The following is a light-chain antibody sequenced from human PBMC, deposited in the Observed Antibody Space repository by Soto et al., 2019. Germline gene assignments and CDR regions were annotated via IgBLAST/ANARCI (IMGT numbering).Light chain of an antibody. Sequence: EIVMTQSPATLSVSPGERATLSCRASQSVSRNVAWYQQTPGQSPRLLIYGASTRATGIPARFSGSGSGTEFTLTISSPQSEDFAVYYCQQYDNWPRTFGQGTKLDIE. CDR2: GAS. CDR3: QQYDNWPRT. CDR1: QSVSRN. V-gene: IGKV3-15*01. J-gene: IGKJ2*01.